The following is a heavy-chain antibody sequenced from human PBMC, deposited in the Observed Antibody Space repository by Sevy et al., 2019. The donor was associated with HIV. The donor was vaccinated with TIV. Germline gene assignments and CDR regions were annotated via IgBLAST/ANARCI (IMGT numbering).Heavy chain of an antibody. Sequence: GGSLRLSCAASGFTLSGYGMSWVRQAPGKGLEGVATIKQDGSEKYYVDPVKGRFTISRDNAKNSLYLQMNSLRAEDTAVYYCARDFLVHYDSSGYYTPSYIRSNYYYYMDVWGKGTTVTVSS. CDR1: GFTLSGYG. CDR2: IKQDGSEK. J-gene: IGHJ6*03. CDR3: ARDFLVHYDSSGYYTPSYIRSNYYYYMDV. D-gene: IGHD3-22*01. V-gene: IGHV3-7*01.